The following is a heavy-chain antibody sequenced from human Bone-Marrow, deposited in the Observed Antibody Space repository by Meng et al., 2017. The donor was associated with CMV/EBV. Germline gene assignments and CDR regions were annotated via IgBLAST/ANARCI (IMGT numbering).Heavy chain of an antibody. CDR3: ARVYWGGGMDV. Sequence: SETLSLTCTVSGGSISSYYWSWIRQPPGKGLEWIGEIYHSGSTNYNPSLKSRVTISVDKSKNQFSLKLSSVTAADAAVYYCARVYWGGGMDVWGQGTTVTVSS. V-gene: IGHV4-59*12. D-gene: IGHD7-27*01. CDR2: IYHSGST. CDR1: GGSISSYY. J-gene: IGHJ6*02.